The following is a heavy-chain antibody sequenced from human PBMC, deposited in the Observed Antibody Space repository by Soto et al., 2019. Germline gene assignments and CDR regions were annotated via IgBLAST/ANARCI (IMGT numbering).Heavy chain of an antibody. CDR2: IWNDGSKK. CDR3: VRGIPFQYSNNWLHWYFDL. CDR1: GFVYNTYA. Sequence: GGSLRLSCAASGFVYNTYAMHWVRLSPGKGLEWVALIWNDGSKKYYVDSVKGRFTISRDNSQNTLSLQMDSLRGEDTAVYFCVRGIPFQYSNNWLHWYFDLWGRRTQVTVSS. D-gene: IGHD1-1*01. V-gene: IGHV3-33*01. J-gene: IGHJ2*01.